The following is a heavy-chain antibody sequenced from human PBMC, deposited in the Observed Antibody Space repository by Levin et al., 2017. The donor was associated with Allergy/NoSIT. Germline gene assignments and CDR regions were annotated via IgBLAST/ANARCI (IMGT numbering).Heavy chain of an antibody. V-gene: IGHV3-21*01. CDR2: ISSSSSYI. D-gene: IGHD2/OR15-2a*01. CDR1: GFTFSSYS. CDR3: ARPYYAKRVDAFDI. Sequence: GESLKISCAASGFTFSSYSMNWVRQAPGKGLEWVSSISSSSSYIYYADSVKGRFTISRDNAKNSLYLQMNSLRAEDTAVYYCARPYYAKRVDAFDIWGQGTMVTVSS. J-gene: IGHJ3*02.